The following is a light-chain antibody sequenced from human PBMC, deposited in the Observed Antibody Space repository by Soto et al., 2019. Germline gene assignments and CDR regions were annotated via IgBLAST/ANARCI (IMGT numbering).Light chain of an antibody. CDR3: QQVNSYPLT. J-gene: IGKJ4*01. CDR1: QGIAGS. Sequence: DIQLTQSPSFLSASVGDRVTITCRASQGIAGSLACYQQNPGRAPKLLIYAASTLYTGVPSRFSGSGYGTEFTLTISSLQPEDFATYYCQQVNSYPLTFGGGTKVDIK. V-gene: IGKV1-9*01. CDR2: AAS.